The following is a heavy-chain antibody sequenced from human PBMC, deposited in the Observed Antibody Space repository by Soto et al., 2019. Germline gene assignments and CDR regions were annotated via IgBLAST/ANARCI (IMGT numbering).Heavy chain of an antibody. Sequence: SETLSLTCTVSGGSISSSSYYWGWIRQPPGKGLEWIGSIYYSGSTYYNPSLKSRVTISVDTSKNQFSLKLSPVTTADTAVYYCARVLYYYGSALDFDPWGQGTLVTGSS. J-gene: IGHJ5*02. CDR3: ARVLYYYGSALDFDP. D-gene: IGHD3-10*01. CDR2: IYYSGST. CDR1: GGSISSSSYY. V-gene: IGHV4-39*01.